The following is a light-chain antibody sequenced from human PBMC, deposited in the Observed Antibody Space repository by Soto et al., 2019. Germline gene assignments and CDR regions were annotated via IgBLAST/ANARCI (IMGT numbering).Light chain of an antibody. Sequence: QVTRSPAAMSAFVSDSVPLTCRASQGISSYLAWYQQKPGKAPKLLIYAASTLQSGVPSRFSATVSGTEFSLTITSLQPEDFATYYCQQLFDSPITFGQGTRLEIK. CDR1: QGISSY. CDR3: QQLFDSPIT. J-gene: IGKJ5*01. V-gene: IGKV1-9*01. CDR2: AAS.